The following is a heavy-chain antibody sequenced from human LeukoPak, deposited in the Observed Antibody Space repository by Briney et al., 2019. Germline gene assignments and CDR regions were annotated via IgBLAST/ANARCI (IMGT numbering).Heavy chain of an antibody. Sequence: ASVKVSCKASGYTFTGYYMHWVRQAPGQGLEWMGWINPNSGGTNYAQKFQGRLTMTSDTSARTVYMELSSLRSDDTAVYYCARIRDGYNDAYDIWGQGTLVTVTS. J-gene: IGHJ3*02. D-gene: IGHD5-24*01. CDR2: INPNSGGT. CDR3: ARIRDGYNDAYDI. V-gene: IGHV1-2*02. CDR1: GYTFTGYY.